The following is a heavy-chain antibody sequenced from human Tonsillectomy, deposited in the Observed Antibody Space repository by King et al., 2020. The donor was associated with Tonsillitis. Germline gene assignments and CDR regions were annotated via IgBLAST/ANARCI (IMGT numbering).Heavy chain of an antibody. D-gene: IGHD6-19*01. V-gene: IGHV3-30*02. CDR3: AKDPASYSSGWYWYFDY. CDR1: GFTFSSYG. Sequence: VQLVESGGGVVQPGGSLRLSCAASGFTFSSYGMHWVRQAPGKGLEWVAFIRYDGSNKYYADSVKGRFTISRDNSKNTLYLQMNSLRAEDTAVYYCAKDPASYSSGWYWYFDYWGQGTQVTVSS. J-gene: IGHJ4*02. CDR2: IRYDGSNK.